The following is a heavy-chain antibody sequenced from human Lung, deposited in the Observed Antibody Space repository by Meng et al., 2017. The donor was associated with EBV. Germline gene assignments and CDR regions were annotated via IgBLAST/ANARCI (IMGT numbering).Heavy chain of an antibody. Sequence: VARQAPGPGLVTLSGTLSLPCAVSGGSISSSNWWSWVRQPPGKGLEWIGEIYHSGSTNYNPSLKSRVTISVDKSKNQFSLKLSSVTAADTAVYYCARARSMAAAVIDYWGQGTLVTVSS. J-gene: IGHJ4*02. D-gene: IGHD6-13*01. CDR2: IYHSGST. V-gene: IGHV4-4*02. CDR1: GGSISSSNW. CDR3: ARARSMAAAVIDY.